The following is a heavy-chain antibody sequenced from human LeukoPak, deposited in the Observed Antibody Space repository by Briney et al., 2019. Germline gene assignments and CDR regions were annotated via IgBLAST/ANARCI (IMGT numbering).Heavy chain of an antibody. Sequence: GGSLRLSCAASGFTFSSYGMHWVRQAPGKGLEWVAVIWYDGSNKYYADSVKGRFTISRDNSKNTLYLQMNSLRAEDTALYYCAKDIYDSSGPLGYWGQGTLVTVSS. CDR2: IWYDGSNK. CDR3: AKDIYDSSGPLGY. CDR1: GFTFSSYG. V-gene: IGHV3-30*02. J-gene: IGHJ4*02. D-gene: IGHD3-22*01.